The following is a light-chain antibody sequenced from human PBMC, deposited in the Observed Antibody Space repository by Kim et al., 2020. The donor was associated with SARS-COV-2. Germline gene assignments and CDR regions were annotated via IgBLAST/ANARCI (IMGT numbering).Light chain of an antibody. V-gene: IGLV2-14*01. CDR2: DVS. J-gene: IGLJ1*01. Sequence: QPALTQPASVSGSPGQSITISCTGTSSDVGGYNYVSWYQQHPGKAPKVMIYDVSKRPSGVSNRFSGSKSGNTASLTISGLQAEDEADYYCSSYTSSSTYVFGTGTKVTVL. CDR3: SSYTSSSTYV. CDR1: SSDVGGYNY.